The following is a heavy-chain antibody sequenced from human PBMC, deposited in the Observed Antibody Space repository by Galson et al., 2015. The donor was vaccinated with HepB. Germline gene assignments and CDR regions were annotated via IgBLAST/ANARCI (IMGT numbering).Heavy chain of an antibody. CDR3: AKDFGSWRHYAFDI. CDR2: ISYDGSNK. J-gene: IGHJ3*02. Sequence: SLRLSCAASGFTFSSYGMHWVRQAPGKGLEWVAIISYDGSNKYYADSVKGRFTISRDNSKNTLYLQMNSLRAEDTAVYYCAKDFGSWRHYAFDIWGQGTMVTVSS. CDR1: GFTFSSYG. D-gene: IGHD6-13*01. V-gene: IGHV3-30*18.